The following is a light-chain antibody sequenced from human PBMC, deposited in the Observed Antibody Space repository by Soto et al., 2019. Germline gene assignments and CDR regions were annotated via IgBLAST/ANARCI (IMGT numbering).Light chain of an antibody. V-gene: IGKV1-5*03. CDR1: QSISSW. J-gene: IGKJ1*01. CDR2: KAS. Sequence: DIQMTQSPATLSASVGDRGTITCRASQSISSWLAWYQQKPGKAPKLLIYKASNLESGVPSRFSGSGSGTEFTLTISSLQPDDFATYYCQQYNSYWTFGQGTKVDI. CDR3: QQYNSYWT.